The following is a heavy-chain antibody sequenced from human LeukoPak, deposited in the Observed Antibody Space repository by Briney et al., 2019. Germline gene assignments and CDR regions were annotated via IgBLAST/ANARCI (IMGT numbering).Heavy chain of an antibody. Sequence: SETLSLTCAVYGGSFSGYYWSWIRQPPGKGLEWIGEINHSGSTNYNPSLKSRVTISVDTSKNQFSLKLSSVTAADTAVYYCARDSSVGDFDYWGQGTLVTVSS. J-gene: IGHJ4*02. V-gene: IGHV4-34*01. CDR1: GGSFSGYY. CDR3: ARDSSVGDFDY. CDR2: INHSGST. D-gene: IGHD6-25*01.